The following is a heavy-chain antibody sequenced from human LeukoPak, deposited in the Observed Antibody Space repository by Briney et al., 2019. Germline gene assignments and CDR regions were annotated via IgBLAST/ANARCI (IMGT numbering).Heavy chain of an antibody. CDR3: AKGNDFWSGYHY. Sequence: GSLRLSCAASGFTFSSYAMSWVRQAPGKGLEWVSAISGSGGSTYYADSVKGRFTISRDNSKNTLYLQMNSLRAEDTAVYYCAKGNDFWSGYHYWGQGALVTVSS. CDR1: GFTFSSYA. J-gene: IGHJ4*02. CDR2: ISGSGGST. V-gene: IGHV3-23*01. D-gene: IGHD3-3*01.